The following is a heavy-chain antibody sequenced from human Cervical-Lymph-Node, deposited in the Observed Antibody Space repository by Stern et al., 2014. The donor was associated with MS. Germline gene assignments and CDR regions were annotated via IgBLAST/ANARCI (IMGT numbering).Heavy chain of an antibody. J-gene: IGHJ4*01. CDR3: TRDPGQATLDY. CDR1: GYGFTSYD. D-gene: IGHD2-15*01. Sequence: QVQLEESGGEVKKPGDSVKVSCKASGYGFTSYDITWVRQAPGQGLEWMGWLGVQNGHNGNTNYAQKFRGRVTMTTDTSTSTAYMELMNLRSDDTAVYYCTRDPGQATLDYWGHGTLVTVSS. CDR2: LGVQNGHNGNT. V-gene: IGHV1-18*01.